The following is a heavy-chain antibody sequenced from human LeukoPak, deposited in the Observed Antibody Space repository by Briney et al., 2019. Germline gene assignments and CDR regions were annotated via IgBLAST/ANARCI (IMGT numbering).Heavy chain of an antibody. CDR3: VRHLGYCSTTTCYPWFDP. Sequence: PSETLSLTCTVSGGSISSYYWSWIRQPPGKGLEWIGNIYYSGNTNYNPSLKSRVTLSADTSRNQISLKLSSVTTADTAVYYCVRHLGYCSTTTCYPWFDPCGQATLVTVSS. J-gene: IGHJ5*02. D-gene: IGHD2-2*01. V-gene: IGHV4-59*01. CDR2: IYYSGNT. CDR1: GGSISSYY.